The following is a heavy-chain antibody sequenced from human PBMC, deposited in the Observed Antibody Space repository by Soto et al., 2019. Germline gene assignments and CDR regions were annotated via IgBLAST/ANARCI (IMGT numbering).Heavy chain of an antibody. CDR1: AFNFNRYG. J-gene: IGHJ6*02. CDR3: ARDLAVFLPYVRGHYGLDV. V-gene: IGHV3-33*01. Sequence: QEELVESGGGVVQPGKSLRLSCTASAFNFNRYGMHWVRQVPGKGLEWGAVIFYDGSNKYYADSVKGRFTISRDNSKNTLYLEMNSLRVDDTAVYYCARDLAVFLPYVRGHYGLDVWGHGTTVTVSS. D-gene: IGHD3-10*02. CDR2: IFYDGSNK.